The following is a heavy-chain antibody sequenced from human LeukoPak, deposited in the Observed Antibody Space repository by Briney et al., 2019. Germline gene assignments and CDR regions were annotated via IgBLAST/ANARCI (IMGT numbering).Heavy chain of an antibody. J-gene: IGHJ6*02. D-gene: IGHD3-9*01. Sequence: SETLSLTCTVSGGSISSYYWSWIRQPAEKGLEWIGRIYTSGSTNYNPSLKSRVTMSVDTSKNQFSLKLSSVTAADTAVYYCARDYDILTGYPSPYYYYGMDVWGQGTTVTVSS. CDR3: ARDYDILTGYPSPYYYYGMDV. CDR2: IYTSGST. CDR1: GGSISSYY. V-gene: IGHV4-4*07.